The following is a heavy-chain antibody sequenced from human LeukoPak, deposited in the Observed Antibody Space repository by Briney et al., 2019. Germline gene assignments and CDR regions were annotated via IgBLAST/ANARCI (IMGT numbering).Heavy chain of an antibody. V-gene: IGHV3-23*01. CDR2: ISGSGGGT. CDR1: GSTFNNCA. Sequence: GGSLRLSCAASGSTFNNCAMTWVRQAPGKGLEWVSAISGSGGGTYYADSVKGRFTISRDNSQNTLHLQMSSLRAEDTAVYYRAKGGTGLRYYYSMDVWGKGTTVTVSS. D-gene: IGHD1-1*01. CDR3: AKGGTGLRYYYSMDV. J-gene: IGHJ6*03.